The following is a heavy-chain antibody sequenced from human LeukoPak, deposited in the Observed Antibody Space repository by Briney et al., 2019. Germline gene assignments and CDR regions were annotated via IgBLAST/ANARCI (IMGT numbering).Heavy chain of an antibody. V-gene: IGHV1-18*04. CDR2: ISPYSGTT. CDR1: GYNFVSYG. CDR3: ARDPNYDFWSGSYTRWFDP. J-gene: IGHJ5*02. Sequence: GASVKVSCKASGYNFVSYGIDWVRQAPGQGLEWLGWISPYSGTTIYAQNLQGRVTMNTDISTSTAYMELGNLKSDDTAVYFCARDPNYDFWSGSYTRWFDPWGQGTLVTVSS. D-gene: IGHD3-3*01.